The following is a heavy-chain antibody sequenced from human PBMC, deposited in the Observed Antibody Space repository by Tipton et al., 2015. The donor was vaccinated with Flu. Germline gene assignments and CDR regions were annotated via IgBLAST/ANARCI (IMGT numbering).Heavy chain of an antibody. CDR1: GLTFREAW. CDR3: TAGVGSTDHDY. D-gene: IGHD1-26*01. Sequence: SLRLSCVVSGLTFREAWMSWVRQAPGKGPEWVGRIKSKTDSGTRDFAAPVKGRFSISRDDSKNTVYLQMDSLKTEDTAVYYCTAGVGSTDHDYWGQGTLVTVSS. CDR2: IKSKTDSGTR. V-gene: IGHV3-15*01. J-gene: IGHJ4*02.